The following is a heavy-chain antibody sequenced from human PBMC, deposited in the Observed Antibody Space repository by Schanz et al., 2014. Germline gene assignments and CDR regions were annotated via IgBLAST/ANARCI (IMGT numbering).Heavy chain of an antibody. CDR1: GFTFSGYA. CDR2: MSGSGSTA. Sequence: EVQLLESGGGLVQPGGSLRISCAASGFTFSGYAMSWVRQAPGKGLEWVSGMSGSGSTADYADSVKGRFTISRDNAKNSLFLQMNSLSAEDTAVYYCAKVAPAATYLDSWGLGTLVTVSS. J-gene: IGHJ4*02. V-gene: IGHV3-23*01. D-gene: IGHD2-2*01. CDR3: AKVAPAATYLDS.